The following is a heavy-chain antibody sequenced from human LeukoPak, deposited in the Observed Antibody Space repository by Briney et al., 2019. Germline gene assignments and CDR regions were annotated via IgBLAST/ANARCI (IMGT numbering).Heavy chain of an antibody. Sequence: GGSLRLSCAASGFTFSSYSMNWVRQGPGKGLEWVSYISSSGSTINYADSVKGRFTISRDHAKNSLYLQMNSLRAEDTAVYYCAELGITMIGGVWGKGTTVTISS. D-gene: IGHD3-10*02. V-gene: IGHV3-48*04. CDR3: AELGITMIGGV. CDR2: ISSSGSTI. J-gene: IGHJ6*04. CDR1: GFTFSSYS.